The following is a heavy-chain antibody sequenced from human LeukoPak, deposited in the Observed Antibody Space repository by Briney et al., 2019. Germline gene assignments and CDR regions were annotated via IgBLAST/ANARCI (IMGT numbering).Heavy chain of an antibody. CDR3: ARGYSYGSISFDY. Sequence: SETLSLTCTVSGVSISSYYWSWIRQPPGKGLEWIVYIYYSGSTNYNPSLKSRVTISVDTSKNQFSLKLSSVTAADTAVYYCARGYSYGSISFDYWGQGTLVTVSS. V-gene: IGHV4-59*01. CDR2: IYYSGST. D-gene: IGHD5-18*01. CDR1: GVSISSYY. J-gene: IGHJ4*02.